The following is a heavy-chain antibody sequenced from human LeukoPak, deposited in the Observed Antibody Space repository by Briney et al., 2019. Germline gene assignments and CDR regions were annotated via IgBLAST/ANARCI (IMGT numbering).Heavy chain of an antibody. CDR2: IYYSGST. D-gene: IGHD6-13*01. CDR3: ARLWEQQLNQNWFDP. Sequence: SETLSLTCTVSGGSISSSSYYWGWIRRPPGKGLEWIGSIYYSGSTYYNPSLKSRVTISVDTSKNQFSLKLSSVTAADTAVYYCARLWEQQLNQNWFDPWGQGTLVTVSS. V-gene: IGHV4-39*01. J-gene: IGHJ5*02. CDR1: GGSISSSSYY.